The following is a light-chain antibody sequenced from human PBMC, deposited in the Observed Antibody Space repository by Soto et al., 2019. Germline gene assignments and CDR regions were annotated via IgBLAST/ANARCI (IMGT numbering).Light chain of an antibody. CDR1: QSLGGS. CDR3: QQYKNAWT. V-gene: IGKV3-15*01. Sequence: IVMTQSPASLSVSPGDRATLSCRASQSLGGSLAWYQQQPGQAPRLLIYAASTRVTGIPARFSGSGSGTEFTPTISRLQSEYFAVYYCQQYKNAWTFGQGTKVDIK. J-gene: IGKJ1*01. CDR2: AAS.